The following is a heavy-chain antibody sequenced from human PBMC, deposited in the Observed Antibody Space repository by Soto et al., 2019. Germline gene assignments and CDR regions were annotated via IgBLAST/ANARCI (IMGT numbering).Heavy chain of an antibody. J-gene: IGHJ4*02. Sequence: PSATLSLTCIVSGGSIGSYYWSWIRQPPGKGLEWIGYIYYTGSTNYNPSLKSRVTISLDTSRNQFSLKLSSVTAADTAVFYCAREYANSPEAFDFWGQGALVTLSS. CDR1: GGSIGSYY. CDR3: AREYANSPEAFDF. V-gene: IGHV4-59*01. D-gene: IGHD2-2*01. CDR2: IYYTGST.